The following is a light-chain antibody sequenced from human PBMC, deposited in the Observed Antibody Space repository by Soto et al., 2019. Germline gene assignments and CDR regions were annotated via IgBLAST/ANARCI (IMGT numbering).Light chain of an antibody. V-gene: IGLV1-44*01. CDR1: SANIGRNT. J-gene: IGLJ2*01. CDR2: SNN. CDR3: AGWDDSLNGPV. Sequence: QSVLTQPPSASGTPGQRVTISCSGSSANIGRNTVNWYQQLPGTAPKLLIYSNNQRPSGVPDRFSGSKSGTSGSLAISGLQSEDEADYYCAGWDDSLNGPVFGGGTKQIVL.